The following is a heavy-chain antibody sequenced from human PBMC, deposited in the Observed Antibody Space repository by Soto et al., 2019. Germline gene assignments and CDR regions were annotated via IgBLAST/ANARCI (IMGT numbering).Heavy chain of an antibody. J-gene: IGHJ6*02. CDR2: ISAYNGNT. D-gene: IGHD2-15*01. Sequence: QVQLVQSGAEVKKPGASVKVSCKASGYTFTSYGISWVRQAPGQGLEWMGWISAYNGNTNYAQKLQGRVTMTTDTSTRRAYMELMSMRSDDMPVYYCASHSDCSGLRRKYGMDVWGQGTTVTVSS. CDR1: GYTFTSYG. V-gene: IGHV1-18*03. CDR3: ASHSDCSGLRRKYGMDV.